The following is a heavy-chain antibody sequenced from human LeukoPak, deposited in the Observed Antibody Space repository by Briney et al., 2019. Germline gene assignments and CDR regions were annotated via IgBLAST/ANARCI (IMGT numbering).Heavy chain of an antibody. D-gene: IGHD6-19*01. CDR2: IWSDGSND. CDR3: ARDPSGSGWSLSD. CDR1: GFNFGSDA. Sequence: PGGSLRLSCTASGFNFGSDAMHWVRQAPGKGLEWVAFIWSDGSNDHYADSVKGRFTTSRDNSKNTVCLQMNSLRVEDTAVYYCARDPSGSGWSLSDWGQGTPVTVSS. J-gene: IGHJ4*02. V-gene: IGHV3-33*01.